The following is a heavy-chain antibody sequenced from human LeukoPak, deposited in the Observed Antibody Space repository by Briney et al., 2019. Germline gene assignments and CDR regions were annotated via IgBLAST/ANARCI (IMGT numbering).Heavy chain of an antibody. CDR1: GFTFSRHP. D-gene: IGHD3-9*01. CDR2: INERGDIT. V-gene: IGHV3-23*01. CDR3: ARGDDISPGRVLEY. J-gene: IGHJ4*02. Sequence: AGGSLRLSCVASGFTFSRHPMSWVRQAPGKGLELVSAINERGDITKYADSVMRRFIISRDSSKNTLYLQLTSLRAEDTAVYYCARGDDISPGRVLEYWGRGTLVTVSS.